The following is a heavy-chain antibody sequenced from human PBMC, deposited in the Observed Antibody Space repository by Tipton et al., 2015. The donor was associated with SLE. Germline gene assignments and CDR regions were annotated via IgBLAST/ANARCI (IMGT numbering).Heavy chain of an antibody. CDR2: INHSGST. J-gene: IGHJ4*02. V-gene: IGHV4-34*01. CDR1: GGSFSGYY. CDR3: ARVANWGLFDY. D-gene: IGHD7-27*01. Sequence: TLSLTCAVYGGSFSGYYWSWIRQPPGKGLEGIGEINHSGSTNYNPSLKSRVTISVDTSKNQFSLKLSSVTAADTAVYYCARVANWGLFDYWGQGTLVTVSS.